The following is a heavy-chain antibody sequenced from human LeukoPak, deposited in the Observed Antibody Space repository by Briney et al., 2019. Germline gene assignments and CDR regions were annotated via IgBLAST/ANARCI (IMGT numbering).Heavy chain of an antibody. CDR2: ISGSGGST. Sequence: GGSLRLSCAASGFTLSSYAMSWVRQAPGKGVEGVAGISGSGGSTYYADSVRGRFTVSRDNSKNTLYLQMNSLRGEDTAVYYCAEGPYDSGGSSATSFDHWGQGTLVTVSS. CDR3: AEGPYDSGGSSATSFDH. D-gene: IGHD3-22*01. J-gene: IGHJ4*02. CDR1: GFTLSSYA. V-gene: IGHV3-23*01.